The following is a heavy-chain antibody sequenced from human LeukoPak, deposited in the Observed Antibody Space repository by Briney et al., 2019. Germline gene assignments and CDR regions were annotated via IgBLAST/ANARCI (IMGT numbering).Heavy chain of an antibody. CDR3: AKDLTTVATPYYYYYMDV. Sequence: GSLRLSCAASGFTFSTNSMNWVRQAPGKGLEWVSSIGISSRHTFYADSVKGRFTISRDNAENSVYLQMNSLRAEDTAVYYCAKDLTTVATPYYYYYMDVWGKGTTVTVSS. V-gene: IGHV3-21*01. CDR2: IGISSRHT. J-gene: IGHJ6*03. CDR1: GFTFSTNS. D-gene: IGHD4-23*01.